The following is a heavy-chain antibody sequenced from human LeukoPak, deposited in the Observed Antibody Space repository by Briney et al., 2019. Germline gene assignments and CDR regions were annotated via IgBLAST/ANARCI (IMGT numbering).Heavy chain of an antibody. V-gene: IGHV4-34*01. J-gene: IGHJ4*02. CDR3: ARLGFMITFGGVIVPRGYFDY. Sequence: SETLSLTCAVYGGSFSGYYWSWIRQPPGKGLEWIGEINYSGSTNYNPSLKSRVTISVDTSKNQFSLKLSSVTAADTAVYYCARLGFMITFGGVIVPRGYFDYWGQGTLVTVSS. D-gene: IGHD3-16*02. CDR1: GGSFSGYY. CDR2: INYSGST.